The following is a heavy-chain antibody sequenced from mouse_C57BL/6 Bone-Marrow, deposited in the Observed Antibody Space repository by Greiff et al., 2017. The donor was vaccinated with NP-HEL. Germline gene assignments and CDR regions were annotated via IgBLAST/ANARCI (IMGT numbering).Heavy chain of an antibody. CDR2: INPYNGGT. CDR3: APFYYYGSSYGNYAMDY. CDR1: GYTFTDYY. D-gene: IGHD1-1*01. Sequence: EVQLQQSGPVLVKPGASVKMSCKASGYTFTDYYMNWVKQSHGKSLEWIGVINPYNGGTSYNQKFKGKATLTVDKSSSTAYMELNSLTSEDSAVYYCAPFYYYGSSYGNYAMDYWGQGTSVTVSS. V-gene: IGHV1-19*01. J-gene: IGHJ4*01.